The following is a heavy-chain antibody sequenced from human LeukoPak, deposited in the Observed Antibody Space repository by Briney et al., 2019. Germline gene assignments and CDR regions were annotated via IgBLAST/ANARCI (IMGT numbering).Heavy chain of an antibody. Sequence: GGSLRLSSAASGFTFSSYAMHWVRQAPGKGLEYVSAISSNGGSTYYANSVEGRFTISRDNSKNTLYLQMGSLRAEDMAVYYCARDDSSGLRAYYFEYWGQGTLVTVSS. CDR1: GFTFSSYA. V-gene: IGHV3-64*01. J-gene: IGHJ4*02. CDR2: ISSNGGST. CDR3: ARDDSSGLRAYYFEY. D-gene: IGHD3-22*01.